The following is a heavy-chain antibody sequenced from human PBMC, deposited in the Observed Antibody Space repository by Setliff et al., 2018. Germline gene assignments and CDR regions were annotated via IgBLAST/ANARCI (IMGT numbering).Heavy chain of an antibody. CDR2: INTNTGNP. J-gene: IGHJ6*03. Sequence: GASVKVSCKASGYTFTTYAISWMRQAPGQGLEYMGWINTNTGNPSYAQGFTGRSVFSLDTSVSTAYLQISSLKAEDTAIYYCARASRFGTTVYKGSYYMDVWGKGTTVTVSS. D-gene: IGHD4-4*01. V-gene: IGHV7-4-1*02. CDR1: GYTFTTYA. CDR3: ARASRFGTTVYKGSYYMDV.